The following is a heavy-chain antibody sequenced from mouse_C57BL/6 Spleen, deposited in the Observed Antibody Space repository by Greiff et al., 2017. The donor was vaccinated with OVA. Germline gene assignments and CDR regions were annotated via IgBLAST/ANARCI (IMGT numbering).Heavy chain of an antibody. D-gene: IGHD1-1*01. J-gene: IGHJ2*01. Sequence: HLVESGPELVKPGASVKISCKASGYSFTDYNMNWVKQSNGKSLEWIGVINPNYGTPSYNQKFKGKATLTVDQSSSTAYMQLNSLTSEDSAVYYCAFYGSSYGYYFDYWGQGTTLTVSS. CDR3: AFYGSSYGYYFDY. CDR2: INPNYGTP. V-gene: IGHV1-39*01. CDR1: GYSFTDYN.